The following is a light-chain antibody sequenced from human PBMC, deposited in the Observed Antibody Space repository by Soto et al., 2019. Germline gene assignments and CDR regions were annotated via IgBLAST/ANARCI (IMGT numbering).Light chain of an antibody. CDR2: PVT. V-gene: IGLV2-14*01. CDR3: SSYTDSSNYV. CDR1: SSEFAICNY. J-gene: IGLJ1*01. Sequence: TDPASVSGSPGQSSAISGTGTSSEFAICNYVSWHQHHPGKAPKPMTHPVTNRPSGVSNRFPASRSRNTASLTISGLQAEDEADYYCSSYTDSSNYVFGTGTKVTVL.